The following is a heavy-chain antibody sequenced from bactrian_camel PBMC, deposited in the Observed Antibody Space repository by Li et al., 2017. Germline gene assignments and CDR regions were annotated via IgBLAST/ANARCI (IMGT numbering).Heavy chain of an antibody. V-gene: IGHV3-2*01. CDR1: EFTFKHYA. CDR3: ATDSGGYGGTWYFDE. Sequence: HVQLVESGGGLVQPGGSLRLSCAASEFTFKHYAMGWIRQAPGKGLEWVSSIYSDGSNTYYADSVKGRFTISRDNAKNTLYLQMNSLKNEDTAVYYCATDSGGYGGTWYFDEWGQGTQVTVS. D-gene: IGHD2*01. J-gene: IGHJ4*01. CDR2: IYSDGSNT.